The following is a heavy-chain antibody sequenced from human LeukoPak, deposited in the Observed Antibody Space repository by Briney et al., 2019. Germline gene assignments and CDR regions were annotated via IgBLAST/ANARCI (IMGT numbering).Heavy chain of an antibody. V-gene: IGHV3-20*04. CDR3: ARDDYGSGSWNDY. D-gene: IGHD3-10*01. Sequence: PGGSLRLSCAASGFTFDDYGMSWVRHAPGKGLEWVSGIIWSGGSTGYADSVKGRFTVSRDNAKSSLYLQMNSLRAEDTALYYCARDDYGSGSWNDYWGQGTLVTVSS. CDR1: GFTFDDYG. CDR2: IIWSGGST. J-gene: IGHJ4*02.